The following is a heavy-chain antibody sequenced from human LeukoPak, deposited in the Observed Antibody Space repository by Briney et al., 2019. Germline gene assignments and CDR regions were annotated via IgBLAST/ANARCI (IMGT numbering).Heavy chain of an antibody. Sequence: ASVKVSCKASGYTFTSYYMHWVRQAPGQGLEWMGIINPSGGSTSYAQKFQGRVTMTRDMSTSTVYMELSSLTSEDTAVYYCAREGGSIDWFDPWGQGTLVTVSS. J-gene: IGHJ5*02. CDR3: AREGGSIDWFDP. CDR2: INPSGGST. CDR1: GYTFTSYY. D-gene: IGHD3-16*01. V-gene: IGHV1-46*01.